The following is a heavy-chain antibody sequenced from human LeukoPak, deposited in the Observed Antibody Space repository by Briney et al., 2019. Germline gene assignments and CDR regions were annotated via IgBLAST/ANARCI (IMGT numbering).Heavy chain of an antibody. D-gene: IGHD2-8*01. J-gene: IGHJ5*02. CDR2: INQDGTDK. V-gene: IGHV3-7*01. CDR1: GSAFSDYW. CDR3: ARDRYCATRRCSELSWLDP. Sequence: SGGSLRLSCAASGSAFSDYWMSWVRQTPGKGLEWVASINQDGTDKGYVDFVRGRFTISRDNAKNSLNLQMNSLRAEDTGVYYCARDRYCATRRCSELSWLDPWGQGTLVTVSS.